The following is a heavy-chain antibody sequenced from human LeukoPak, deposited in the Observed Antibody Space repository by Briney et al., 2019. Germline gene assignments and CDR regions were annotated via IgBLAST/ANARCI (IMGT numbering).Heavy chain of an antibody. CDR1: GYTFTSYY. CDR2: INPSGGST. J-gene: IGHJ4*02. V-gene: IGHV1-46*01. Sequence: SVKVSCKASGYTFTSYYMHWVRQAPGQGLEWMGIINPSGGSTSYAQKFQGRVTMTRDTSTSTVYMELSSLRSEDTAVYYCARSPTVTKRLVVESYWGQGTLVTVSS. CDR3: ARSPTVTKRLVVESY. D-gene: IGHD4-17*01.